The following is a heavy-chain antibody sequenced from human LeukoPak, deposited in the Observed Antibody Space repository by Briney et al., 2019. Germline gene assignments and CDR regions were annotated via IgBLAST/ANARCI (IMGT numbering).Heavy chain of an antibody. J-gene: IGHJ5*02. CDR1: GYTFSSYD. CDR2: IIPIFGTA. V-gene: IGHV1-69*05. CDR3: ARGNCSSTSCSRFDP. D-gene: IGHD2-2*01. Sequence: SVKVSCKASGYTFSSYDISWVRQAPGQGLEWMGGIIPIFGTANYAQKFQGRVTITTDESTSTAYMELSSLRSEDTAVYYCARGNCSSTSCSRFDPWGQGTLVTVSS.